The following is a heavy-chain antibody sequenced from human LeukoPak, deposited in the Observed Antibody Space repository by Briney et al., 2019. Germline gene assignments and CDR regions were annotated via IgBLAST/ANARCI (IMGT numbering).Heavy chain of an antibody. CDR3: TREGVGGFDT. D-gene: IGHD3-16*01. J-gene: IGHJ3*02. Sequence: GGSLRLSCAASGFTFSSYAMSWVRQAPGKGLEWVSAITGSGGSTYYADSVKGRFTISRDNSENTLYLQMNSLRAEDAAVYYCTREGVGGFDTWGQGAMVTVSS. CDR2: ITGSGGST. V-gene: IGHV3-23*01. CDR1: GFTFSSYA.